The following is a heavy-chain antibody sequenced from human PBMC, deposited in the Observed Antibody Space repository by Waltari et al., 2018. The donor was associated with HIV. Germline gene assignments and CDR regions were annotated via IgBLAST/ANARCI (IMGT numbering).Heavy chain of an antibody. V-gene: IGHV3-33*01. CDR2: LWDNVIN. Sequence: QVQLVESGGGVVQPGRSLRLSCAASGFTFSSYGMHWVRPAPGKGLEWVAVLWDNVINNTSRQPGKVRITICRGKSKSKRDLQMNSLRAEDTAVYYCARDSREGYDILTHRTPPGIWGQGTLVTVSS. CDR1: GFTFSSYG. CDR3: ARDSREGYDILTHRTPPGI. J-gene: IGHJ4*02. D-gene: IGHD3-9*01.